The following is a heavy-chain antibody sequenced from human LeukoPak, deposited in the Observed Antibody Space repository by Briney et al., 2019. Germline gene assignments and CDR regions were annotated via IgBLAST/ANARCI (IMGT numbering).Heavy chain of an antibody. V-gene: IGHV3-74*01. CDR3: ARGGYYYHSSVMIRD. CDR1: GFTFSSYW. J-gene: IGHJ4*02. Sequence: PGGSLRLSCAASGFTFSSYWMHWVRQAPGKGLVWVSRINSDGSSTSYADSVKGRFTISRDNAKNTLYLQMNSLRAEDTAVYYCARGGYYYHSSVMIRDWGQGTLVTVSS. D-gene: IGHD3-22*01. CDR2: INSDGSST.